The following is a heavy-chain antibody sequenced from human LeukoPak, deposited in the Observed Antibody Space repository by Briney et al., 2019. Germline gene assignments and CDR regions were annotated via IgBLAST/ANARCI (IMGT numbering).Heavy chain of an antibody. V-gene: IGHV4-34*01. D-gene: IGHD6-13*01. CDR1: GGSFSGYY. J-gene: IGHJ4*02. CDR3: ARKIAAAPMYYFDY. CDR2: INHSGST. Sequence: SETLSLTCAVYGGSFSGYYWSWIRQPPGKGLEWIGEINHSGSTNYNPSLKSRVTISVDTSKNQFSLKLSSVTAADTAVYYCARKIAAAPMYYFDYWGQGTLVTVSS.